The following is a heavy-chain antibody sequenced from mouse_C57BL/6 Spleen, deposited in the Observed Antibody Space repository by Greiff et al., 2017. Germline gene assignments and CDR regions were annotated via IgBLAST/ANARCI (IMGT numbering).Heavy chain of an antibody. V-gene: IGHV1-76*01. CDR1: GYTFTDYY. D-gene: IGHD1-1*01. CDR3: AISHLLRRYVLSMDY. Sequence: QVHVKQSGAELVRPGASVKLSCKASGYTFTDYYINWVKQRPGQGLEWIARIYPGSGNTYYNEKFKGKATLTAEKSSSTAYMQLSSLTSEDSAVYFCAISHLLRRYVLSMDYWGQGTSVTVSS. CDR2: IYPGSGNT. J-gene: IGHJ4*01.